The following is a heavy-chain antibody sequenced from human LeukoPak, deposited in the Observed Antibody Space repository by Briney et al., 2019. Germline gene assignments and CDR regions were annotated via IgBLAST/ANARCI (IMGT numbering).Heavy chain of an antibody. D-gene: IGHD6-19*01. V-gene: IGHV1-46*01. CDR2: INPSGGTT. Sequence: ASVTVSCKASGYTFTSYYMHWVRQAPGQGLEWMGIINPSGGTTSYAQKFQGRVTMTRDTSTSTVYMELSSLRSEDTAVYYCARDTNPSYSGWYNLPDYWGQGTLVTVSS. CDR3: ARDTNPSYSGWYNLPDY. J-gene: IGHJ4*02. CDR1: GYTFTSYY.